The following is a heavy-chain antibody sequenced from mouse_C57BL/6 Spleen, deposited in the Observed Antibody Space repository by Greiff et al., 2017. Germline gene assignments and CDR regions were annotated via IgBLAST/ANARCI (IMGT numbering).Heavy chain of an antibody. J-gene: IGHJ2*01. D-gene: IGHD1-2*01. V-gene: IGHV1-52*01. CDR2: IDPSDSET. CDR1: GYTFTSYW. Sequence: QVQLQQPGAELVRPGASVKLSCKASGYTFTSYWMHWVKQRPVQGLEWIGNIDPSDSETNYNQKFKAKATLTVDKSSSTAYMQLSSLTSEDSAVYNCGITAGSYMDDWGQGTTLTVSS. CDR3: GITAGSYMDD.